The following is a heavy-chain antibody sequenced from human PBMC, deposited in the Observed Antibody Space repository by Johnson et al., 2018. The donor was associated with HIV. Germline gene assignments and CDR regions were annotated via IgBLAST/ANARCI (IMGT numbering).Heavy chain of an antibody. Sequence: MMLVESGGGLIQPGGSLRLSCAASGFIVSGNYMRWVRQAPGKGLQWVSRVSRTGAATHYAASVMGRFTISRDNAKNTLYLHMNSLRAEDTAVYFCARGLDYYDYSGLRAAAFDLWGQGTMVTVSP. CDR3: ARGLDYYDYSGLRAAAFDL. D-gene: IGHD3-22*01. CDR1: GFIVSGNY. V-gene: IGHV3-53*01. J-gene: IGHJ3*01. CDR2: SRTGAAT.